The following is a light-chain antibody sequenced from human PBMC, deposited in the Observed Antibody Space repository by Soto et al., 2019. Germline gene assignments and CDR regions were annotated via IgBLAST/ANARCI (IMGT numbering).Light chain of an antibody. Sequence: QPVLTQPPSASGTPGQRVTISCSGSSSNIGSNFVYWYQQLPGTAPELLIYRNNQRPSGVPDRFSGSKSGTSASLAISGLRSEDEADYYCAAWDDSLSGRVFGGGTQLTV. CDR3: AAWDDSLSGRV. V-gene: IGLV1-47*01. J-gene: IGLJ2*01. CDR1: SSNIGSNF. CDR2: RNN.